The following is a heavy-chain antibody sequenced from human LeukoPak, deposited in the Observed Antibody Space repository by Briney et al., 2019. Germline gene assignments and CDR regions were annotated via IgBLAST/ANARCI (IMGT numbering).Heavy chain of an antibody. CDR2: TYYRSKWYF. J-gene: IGHJ4*02. CDR3: ARAGGTFDN. CDR1: GDSVSSKSAS. D-gene: IGHD1-1*01. Sequence: SQTLSLTCAISGDSVSSKSASWNWIWQSPSRGLEWLGRTYYRSKWYFEYAVSVKSRISINPDTSQNQFSLQLSSLTIEDTAAYYCARAGGTFDNWGQGTLVTVSS. V-gene: IGHV6-1*01.